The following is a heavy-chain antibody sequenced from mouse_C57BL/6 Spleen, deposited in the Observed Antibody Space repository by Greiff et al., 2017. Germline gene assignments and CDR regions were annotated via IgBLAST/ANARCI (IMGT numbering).Heavy chain of an antibody. CDR2: IWTGGGT. CDR3: ARNFGGNYGGAMDY. D-gene: IGHD2-1*01. Sequence: VQGVESGPGLVAPSQSLSITCTVSGFSLTSYAISWVRQPPGKGLEWLGVIWTGGGTNYNSALKSRLSISKDNSKSHVFLKMNSLHTDDTARYYSARNFGGNYGGAMDYWGQGTSVTVSA. J-gene: IGHJ4*01. V-gene: IGHV2-9-1*01. CDR1: GFSLTSYA.